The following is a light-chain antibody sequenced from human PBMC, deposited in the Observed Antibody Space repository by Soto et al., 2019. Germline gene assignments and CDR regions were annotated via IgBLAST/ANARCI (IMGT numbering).Light chain of an antibody. CDR3: QQYGSSPQT. CDR2: DAS. CDR1: QIVSSSY. J-gene: IGKJ1*01. Sequence: EIVLTQSPGTLSLSPGERATLSCRASQIVSSSYLAWYQQKPGQAPRLLIYDASNRATGIPDRFSGSGSGTDFTLAISTLEPEDFAVYYCQQYGSSPQTFGQGTKVEIK. V-gene: IGKV3-20*01.